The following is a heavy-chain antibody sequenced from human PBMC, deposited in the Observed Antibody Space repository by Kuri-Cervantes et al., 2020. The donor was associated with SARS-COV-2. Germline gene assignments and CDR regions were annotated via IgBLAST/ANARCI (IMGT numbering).Heavy chain of an antibody. CDR3: ARSYSGSYLGPFDY. Sequence: GESLKISCAASGFTFSSYAMHWVRQAPGKGLEWVAVISYDGSNKYYADSVKGRFTISRDNSKNTLYLQMNSLRAEDTAVYYCARSYSGSYLGPFDYWSQGTLVTVSS. J-gene: IGHJ4*02. V-gene: IGHV3-30*04. CDR1: GFTFSSYA. CDR2: ISYDGSNK. D-gene: IGHD1-26*01.